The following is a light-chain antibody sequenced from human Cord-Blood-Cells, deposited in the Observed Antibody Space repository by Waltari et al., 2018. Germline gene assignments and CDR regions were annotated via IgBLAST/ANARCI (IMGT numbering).Light chain of an antibody. Sequence: QSALTQPASVSGSPGQSITISCTGTSSDVGGYNYVSWYQQHPGKDPKLMIYDVSNRPSGGSNRFSGSKSGNTASLTISGLQAEDEADYYCSSYTSSRTRVFGTGTKVTVL. CDR1: SSDVGGYNY. CDR3: SSYTSSRTRV. CDR2: DVS. J-gene: IGLJ1*01. V-gene: IGLV2-14*01.